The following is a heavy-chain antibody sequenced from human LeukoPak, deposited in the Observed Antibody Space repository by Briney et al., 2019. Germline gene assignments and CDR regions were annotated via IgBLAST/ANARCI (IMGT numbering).Heavy chain of an antibody. D-gene: IGHD6-13*01. Sequence: PSETLSLTCAVSGGSISSSNWWSWVRQPPGKGLEWIGEIYHSGSTNYNPSLKSRVTISVDKSKNQFSLKLSSVTAADTAVYYCARSSGAAAGLFDYWGQGTLVTVSS. CDR3: ARSSGAAAGLFDY. J-gene: IGHJ4*02. CDR2: IYHSGST. V-gene: IGHV4-4*02. CDR1: GGSISSSNW.